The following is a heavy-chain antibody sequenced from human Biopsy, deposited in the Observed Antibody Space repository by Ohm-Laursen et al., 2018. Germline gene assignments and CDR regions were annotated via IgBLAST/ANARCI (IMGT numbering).Heavy chain of an antibody. Sequence: SVRVSCKASGYSFTSYYMHWVRQAPGQGLEWMGMINPSGSTTSYPQIFQGRVTMTRDTSKSTVYMEVRSLTSEDTAIYYCARERSHHDVATGFFKSEYGVDVWGHGTTVTVSS. D-gene: IGHD3-9*01. CDR1: GYSFTSYY. V-gene: IGHV1-46*01. CDR3: ARERSHHDVATGFFKSEYGVDV. CDR2: INPSGSTT. J-gene: IGHJ6*02.